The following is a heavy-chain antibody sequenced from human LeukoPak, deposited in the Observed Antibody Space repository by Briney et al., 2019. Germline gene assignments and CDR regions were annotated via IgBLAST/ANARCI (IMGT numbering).Heavy chain of an antibody. D-gene: IGHD2-2*01. CDR2: IYSDNT. Sequence: GGSLRLSCTVSGFTVSSNSMSWVRQAPGKRLEWVSFIYSDNTHYSDSVKGRFTISRDNSKNTLYLQMNSLRAEDTAVYYCAESLRRSSTSCFLDYWGQGILVTVSS. CDR3: AESLRRSSTSCFLDY. J-gene: IGHJ4*02. V-gene: IGHV3-53*01. CDR1: GFTVSSNS.